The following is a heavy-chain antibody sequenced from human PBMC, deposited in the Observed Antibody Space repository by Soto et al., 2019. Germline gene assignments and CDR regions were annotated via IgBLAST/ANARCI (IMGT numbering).Heavy chain of an antibody. CDR1: GGSISSSSYY. CDR2: IYYSGST. D-gene: IGHD4-17*01. Sequence: QLQLQESGPGLVKPSETLSLTCTVSGGSISSSSYYWGWIRQPPGKGLEWIGSIYYSGSTYYNPSQTSRVTISVDTSKPQFSLKLSSVTAADTAVYYCARETYGDYSSYWYFDLCGRGTLVTVSS. CDR3: ARETYGDYSSYWYFDL. V-gene: IGHV4-39*02. J-gene: IGHJ2*01.